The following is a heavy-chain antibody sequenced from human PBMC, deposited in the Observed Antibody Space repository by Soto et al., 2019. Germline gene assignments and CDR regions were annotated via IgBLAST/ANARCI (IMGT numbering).Heavy chain of an antibody. CDR3: AKEIRYYSSGYYGNWFDP. CDR1: VFTFISYG. Sequence: RWSLRLACASSVFTFISYGMQWVRQAPGKGLEWVSVISYDGSNKYYADSVKGRFTISRDNSKNTLYLQLNSLRAEDTAVYYCAKEIRYYSSGYYGNWFDPWGQGTLVTVYS. V-gene: IGHV3-30*18. J-gene: IGHJ5*02. CDR2: ISYDGSNK. D-gene: IGHD3-22*01.